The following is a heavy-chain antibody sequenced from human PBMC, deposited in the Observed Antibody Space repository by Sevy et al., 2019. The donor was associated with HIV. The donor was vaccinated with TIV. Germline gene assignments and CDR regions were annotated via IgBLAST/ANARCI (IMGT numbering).Heavy chain of an antibody. V-gene: IGHV6-1*01. D-gene: IGHD5-12*01. CDR3: AIEWVWDGYNYYFDY. CDR2: TYYRSKWYN. CDR1: GDSVSSNSAA. Sequence: SQTLSLTCAISGDSVSSNSAAWNWIRQSRSRGLEWLGRTYYRSKWYNDYAVSVKSRITINPDTSKNQFSLQLNSVTPEDTAVYYCAIEWVWDGYNYYFDYWGQGTLVTVSS. J-gene: IGHJ4*02.